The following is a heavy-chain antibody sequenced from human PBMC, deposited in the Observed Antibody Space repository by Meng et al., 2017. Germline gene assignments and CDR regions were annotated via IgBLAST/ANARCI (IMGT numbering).Heavy chain of an antibody. CDR3: SGHVDY. CDR2: MKSNVDGGTV. V-gene: IGHV3-15*01. J-gene: IGHJ4*01. CDR1: GFTFSNAW. Sequence: EVQLGESGGGLVKPGGSVCLSSAASGFTFSNAWMTWVRQAPGNGLEWIGRMKSNVDGGTVDYAAAVKARFFISRDDSENTFYLQMNSLKTEDTAVYYCSGHVDYWGHGTLVTVSS.